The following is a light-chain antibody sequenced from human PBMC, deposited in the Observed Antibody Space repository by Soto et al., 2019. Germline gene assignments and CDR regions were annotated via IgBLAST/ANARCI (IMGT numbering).Light chain of an antibody. CDR2: KAS. CDR1: QSISSW. J-gene: IGKJ1*01. V-gene: IGKV1-5*03. Sequence: DIQMTQSPSTLSASAGDRVTITCRASQSISSWLAWYQQKPGKAPRLLIYKASSLESGVPSRFSGSGSGTVFTLTISSLQPDDFATYYCQHYISAPWTFGQGTKVEI. CDR3: QHYISAPWT.